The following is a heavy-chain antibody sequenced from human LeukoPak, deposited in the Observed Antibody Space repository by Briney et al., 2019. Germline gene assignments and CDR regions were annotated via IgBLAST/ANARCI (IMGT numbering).Heavy chain of an antibody. CDR3: AKDNAYYYDSSGYYYY. V-gene: IGHV3-23*01. J-gene: IGHJ4*02. CDR1: GFTFSSYA. CDR2: ISGSGGST. Sequence: GGSLRLSCAASGFTFSSYAMSWVRQAPGKGLEWVSVISGSGGSTYHADSVKGRFTISRDNSKNTLYLQMNSLRAEDTAVYYCAKDNAYYYDSSGYYYYWGQGTLVTVSS. D-gene: IGHD3-22*01.